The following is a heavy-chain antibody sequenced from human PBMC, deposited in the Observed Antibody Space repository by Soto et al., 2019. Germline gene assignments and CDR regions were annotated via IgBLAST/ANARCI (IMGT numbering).Heavy chain of an antibody. V-gene: IGHV3-15*01. D-gene: IGHD6-13*01. CDR2: IKTKTDGGTT. J-gene: IGHJ4*02. Sequence: PGGSLRLSCAGSGFTFSKAWMSWVRQAPGKGLEWVGRIKTKTDGGTTDYAAPVKGRFTISRDDSKNTLYLQVNSLTPEDTAVYYCGRLVGNSWIEYWGQGTLVTVSS. CDR1: GFTFSKAW. CDR3: GRLVGNSWIEY.